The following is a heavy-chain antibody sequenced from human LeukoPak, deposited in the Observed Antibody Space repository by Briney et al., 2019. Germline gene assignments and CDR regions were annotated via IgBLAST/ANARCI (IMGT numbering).Heavy chain of an antibody. CDR3: ARDARKGRAFDI. CDR1: GYTFTSYY. V-gene: IGHV1-46*01. J-gene: IGHJ3*02. CDR2: INPSGGST. Sequence: ASVKVSCKASGYTFTSYYMHWVRQAPGQGLEWMGIINPSGGSTSYAQKFQGRVTMTGDTSTSTVYMELSSLRSEDTAVYYCARDARKGRAFDIWGQGTMVTVSS. D-gene: IGHD1-26*01.